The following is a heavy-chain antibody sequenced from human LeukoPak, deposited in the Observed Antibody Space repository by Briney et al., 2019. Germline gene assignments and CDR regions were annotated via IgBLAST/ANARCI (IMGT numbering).Heavy chain of an antibody. CDR1: GYTLTELS. J-gene: IGHJ4*02. V-gene: IGHV1-24*01. CDR3: ATVGYDSSGYRLFDY. Sequence: ASVKVSCKVSGYTLTELSMHWVRQAPGKGLEWMGGFDPEDGETIYAQNFQGRVTMTEDTSTDTAYMELSSLRSEDTAVYYCATVGYDSSGYRLFDYWGQGTLVTVSS. CDR2: FDPEDGET. D-gene: IGHD3-22*01.